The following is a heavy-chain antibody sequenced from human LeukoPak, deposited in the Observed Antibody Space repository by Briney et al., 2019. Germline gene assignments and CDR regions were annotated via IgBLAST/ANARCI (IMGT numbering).Heavy chain of an antibody. V-gene: IGHV3-21*01. CDR2: ISSSSSYI. D-gene: IGHD3-22*01. Sequence: PGGSLRLSCAASGFTFSSYSMNWVRQAPGKGLEWVSPISSSSSYIYYADSVKGRFTISRDNAKNSLYLQMNSLRAEDTAVYYCARGGYYYDSSGYYWGQGTLVTVSS. J-gene: IGHJ4*02. CDR3: ARGGYYYDSSGYY. CDR1: GFTFSSYS.